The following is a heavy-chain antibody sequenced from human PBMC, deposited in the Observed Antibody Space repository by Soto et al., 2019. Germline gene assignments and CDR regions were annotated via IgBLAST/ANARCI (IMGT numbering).Heavy chain of an antibody. J-gene: IGHJ6*02. CDR2: MSSGGST. V-gene: IGHV3-66*01. Sequence: EVQLVESGGGLVQPGGSLRLSCAASGLTGSSNYMSWVRQAPGKGLEWVSVMSSGGSTYYADSVKGRFIISRDNYKNTLYLQMDSLRVEDTAVYYCARDSSLHQPLFYGMDVWGQGTTVTVSS. D-gene: IGHD2-2*01. CDR1: GLTGSSNY. CDR3: ARDSSLHQPLFYGMDV.